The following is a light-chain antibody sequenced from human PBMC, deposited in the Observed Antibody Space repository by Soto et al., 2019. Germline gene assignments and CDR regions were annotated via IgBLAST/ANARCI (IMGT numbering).Light chain of an antibody. CDR1: RSVSSSY. Sequence: DIVLTQSPGTLSLSPGERAALSCRASRSVSSSYLAWYQQKPGQAPRLLIYGASSRATGIPDRFSGSGSGTDFTLTISRLEPEDFAVYYCQQYDNSPLTFGGGTKVDIK. CDR2: GAS. V-gene: IGKV3-20*01. CDR3: QQYDNSPLT. J-gene: IGKJ4*01.